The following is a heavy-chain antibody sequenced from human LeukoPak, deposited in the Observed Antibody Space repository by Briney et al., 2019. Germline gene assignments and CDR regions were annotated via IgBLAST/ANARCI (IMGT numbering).Heavy chain of an antibody. CDR1: GASISSDTYF. Sequence: SETLSLTCTVYGASISSDTYFWSWIRQPAGKGLEWIGRISSTGRTDYNPSLTSRVTISVDMSKNQLSMKLSSVTAADTAVYYCAKGAGPPWFDPWGQGILVTVSS. CDR3: AKGAGPPWFDP. J-gene: IGHJ5*02. V-gene: IGHV4-61*02. CDR2: ISSTGRT. D-gene: IGHD6-19*01.